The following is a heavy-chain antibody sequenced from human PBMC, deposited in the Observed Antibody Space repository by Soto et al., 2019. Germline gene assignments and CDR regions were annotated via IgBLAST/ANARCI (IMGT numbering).Heavy chain of an antibody. Sequence: SETLSLTCSVSGASITSTSYFWAWIRQPPGKGLEWIGSIHHRGSIYYNPSLNSRLTISVDTSNSQFSLKLSSVTAADTAVYYCARQERSGNWLDPWGPGTLVTVSS. V-gene: IGHV4-39*01. CDR1: GASITSTSYF. J-gene: IGHJ5*02. CDR2: IHHRGSI. CDR3: ARQERSGNWLDP.